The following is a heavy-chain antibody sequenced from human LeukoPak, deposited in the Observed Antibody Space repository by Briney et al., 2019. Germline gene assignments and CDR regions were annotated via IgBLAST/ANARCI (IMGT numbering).Heavy chain of an antibody. CDR3: ARGNYYDRSGLDY. CDR2: IYCDGSNK. J-gene: IGHJ4*02. D-gene: IGHD3-22*01. V-gene: IGHV3-33*01. Sequence: GGSLRLSCGASGFIFRNYGMHWVRQAPGKGLQWVAVIYCDGSNKNTADSVRGRFTISRDNSNNALYLQMNSLRADDTAVYYCARGNYYDRSGLDYWGQGTLVTVSS. CDR1: GFIFRNYG.